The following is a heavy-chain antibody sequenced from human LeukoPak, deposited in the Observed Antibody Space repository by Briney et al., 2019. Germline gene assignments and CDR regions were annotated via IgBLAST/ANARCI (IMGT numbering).Heavy chain of an antibody. J-gene: IGHJ6*03. D-gene: IGHD3-3*01. Sequence: ASVKVSCKASGYTFTGYYMHWVRQAPGQGLEWMGWINPNSGSTNYAQKFQGRVTMTRDTPTSTVYMELRSLRSDDTAVYYCARDGYYDFWSGYYSGMAGYVDVWGKGTTVTVSS. CDR1: GYTFTGYY. CDR3: ARDGYYDFWSGYYSGMAGYVDV. CDR2: INPNSGST. V-gene: IGHV1-2*02.